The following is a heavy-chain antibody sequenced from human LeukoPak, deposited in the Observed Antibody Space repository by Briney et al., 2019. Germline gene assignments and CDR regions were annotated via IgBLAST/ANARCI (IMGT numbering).Heavy chain of an antibody. CDR3: ARHDYNYYGMDV. Sequence: GGSLRLSCAASGFTFSSYSMNWVRQAPGKGLEWVSSISSSSSYIYYADSVKGRFTISRDNAKNSLYLQMNSLRAEDTAVYYCARHDYNYYGMDVWGQGTTVTVSS. V-gene: IGHV3-21*01. CDR1: GFTFSSYS. CDR2: ISSSSSYI. J-gene: IGHJ6*02.